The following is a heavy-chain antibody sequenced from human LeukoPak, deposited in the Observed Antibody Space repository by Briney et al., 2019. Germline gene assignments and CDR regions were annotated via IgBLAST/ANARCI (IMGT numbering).Heavy chain of an antibody. CDR3: ARHYDILTGYAN. V-gene: IGHV1-18*01. Sequence: ASVKVSCKASAYTFTSYGISWARQAPGQGLEWMGWISAYNGNTNYAQKLQGRVTMTTDTSTSTAYMELRSLRSDDTAVYYCARHYDILTGYANWGQGTLVTVSS. CDR1: AYTFTSYG. J-gene: IGHJ4*02. D-gene: IGHD3-9*01. CDR2: ISAYNGNT.